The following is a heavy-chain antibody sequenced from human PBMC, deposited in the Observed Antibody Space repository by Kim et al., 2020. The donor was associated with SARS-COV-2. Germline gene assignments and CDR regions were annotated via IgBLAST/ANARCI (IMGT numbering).Heavy chain of an antibody. Sequence: GESLKISCKGSGYSFTSYWIGWVRQMPGKGLEWMGIIYPGDSDTRYSPSFQGQVTISADKSLSTAYLQWSSLKASDTAMYYCAGPSRYYDFWSGYRDDAFDIWGQGTLVTVSS. CDR3: AGPSRYYDFWSGYRDDAFDI. CDR1: GYSFTSYW. J-gene: IGHJ3*02. CDR2: IYPGDSDT. V-gene: IGHV5-51*01. D-gene: IGHD3-3*01.